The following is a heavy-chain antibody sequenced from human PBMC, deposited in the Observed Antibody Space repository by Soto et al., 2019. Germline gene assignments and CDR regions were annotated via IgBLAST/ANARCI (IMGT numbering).Heavy chain of an antibody. J-gene: IGHJ4*02. Sequence: QVQLVQSGAEVKKPGSSVKVSCKASGGTFSSYAISWVRQAPGQGLEWMGGIIPIFGTANYAQKFQGRVTITADESTSTAYMELSSLRSEDTAVYYCARDRGRHYEILTGYYQPMNYWGQGTLVTVSS. CDR3: ARDRGRHYEILTGYYQPMNY. V-gene: IGHV1-69*01. CDR1: GGTFSSYA. D-gene: IGHD3-9*01. CDR2: IIPIFGTA.